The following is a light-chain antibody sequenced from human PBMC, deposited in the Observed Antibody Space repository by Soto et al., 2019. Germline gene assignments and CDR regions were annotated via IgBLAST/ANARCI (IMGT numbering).Light chain of an antibody. CDR3: QQYNGSPWT. J-gene: IGKJ1*01. V-gene: IGKV1-5*03. Sequence: DIQMTQSPFTLSASVGDRVTITCRASQSISSWLAWYQQKPGSAPKLLIYQASTLQTGFPSKFSGSGSGTEFTLTISSLQPDDFATYYCQQYNGSPWTFGQGTKVDIK. CDR2: QAS. CDR1: QSISSW.